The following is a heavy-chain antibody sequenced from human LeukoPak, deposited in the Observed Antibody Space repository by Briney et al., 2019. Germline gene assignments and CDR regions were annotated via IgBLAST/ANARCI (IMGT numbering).Heavy chain of an antibody. D-gene: IGHD1-26*01. J-gene: IGHJ4*02. Sequence: GGSLRLSCAASGFTFSSQAMHWVRQAPGKGLEWVAVISYDGSYKYYADSVKGGFTISRDNSKNTLYLQMNSLRAEDTAVYYCARGQRVGATGVDYWGQGTLVTVSS. CDR1: GFTFSSQA. CDR2: ISYDGSYK. V-gene: IGHV3-30*04. CDR3: ARGQRVGATGVDY.